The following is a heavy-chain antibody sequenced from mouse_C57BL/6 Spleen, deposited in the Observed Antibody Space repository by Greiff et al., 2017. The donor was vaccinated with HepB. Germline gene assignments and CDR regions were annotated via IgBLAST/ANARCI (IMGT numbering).Heavy chain of an antibody. CDR3: ARGTTVVVPYFDY. V-gene: IGHV1-42*01. D-gene: IGHD1-1*01. J-gene: IGHJ2*01. CDR1: GYSFTGYY. Sequence: VQLQQSGPELVKPGASVKISCKASGYSFTGYYMNWVKQSPEKSLEWIGEINPSTGGTTYNQKFKAKATLTVDKSSSTAYMQLKSLTSEDSAVYDCARGTTVVVPYFDYWGQGTTLTVSS. CDR2: INPSTGGT.